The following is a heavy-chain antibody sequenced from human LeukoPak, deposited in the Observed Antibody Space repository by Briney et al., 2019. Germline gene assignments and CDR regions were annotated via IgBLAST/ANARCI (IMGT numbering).Heavy chain of an antibody. CDR1: GGSISSDDYY. CDR3: ARSYCSGNSCYRSLDY. CDR2: IYYSGIT. J-gene: IGHJ4*02. V-gene: IGHV4-30-4*01. Sequence: PSETLSLTCTVSGGSISSDDYYWSWIRQPPGKGLEWIGYIYYSGITYYNPSLKSRVTISVDTSKNQFSLKLSSVTAADTAVYYCARSYCSGNSCYRSLDYWGQGTLVTVSS. D-gene: IGHD2-2*02.